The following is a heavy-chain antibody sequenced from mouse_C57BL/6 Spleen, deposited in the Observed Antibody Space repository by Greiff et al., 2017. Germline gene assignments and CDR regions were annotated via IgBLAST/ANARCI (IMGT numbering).Heavy chain of an antibody. J-gene: IGHJ4*01. CDR1: GYTFTSYW. Sequence: QVQLQQPGAELVKPGASVKLSCKASGYTFTSYWMQWVKQRPGQGLEWIGEIDPSDSYTNYNQKFKGKATLTVDKSSSTAYMQLSSLTSEDSAVYYCARSGIYYYVSPYAMDDWGQGTSVTVAS. D-gene: IGHD1-1*01. V-gene: IGHV1-50*01. CDR2: IDPSDSYT. CDR3: ARSGIYYYVSPYAMDD.